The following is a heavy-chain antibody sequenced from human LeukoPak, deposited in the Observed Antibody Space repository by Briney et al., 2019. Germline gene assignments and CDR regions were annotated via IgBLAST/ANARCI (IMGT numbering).Heavy chain of an antibody. V-gene: IGHV4-39*01. CDR2: IYYNGRT. CDR1: GGSISSGSYY. CDR3: ARITDRTIFGEIMHGFDI. D-gene: IGHD3-3*01. Sequence: PSQTLSLTCTVSGGSISSGSYYWGWIRQPPGKGLEWIGNIYYNGRTYYSPSLKSRGTISVDTSNNQFSLKLSSVTAADTAVYYCARITDRTIFGEIMHGFDIWGQGTPVTVSS. J-gene: IGHJ3*02.